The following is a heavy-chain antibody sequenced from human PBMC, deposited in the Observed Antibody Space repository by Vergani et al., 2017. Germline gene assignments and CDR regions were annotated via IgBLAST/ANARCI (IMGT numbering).Heavy chain of an antibody. V-gene: IGHV4-30-2*01. CDR1: GGSIRRGGYS. D-gene: IGHD5-18*01. CDR3: AREDTAMGRAGFDY. J-gene: IGHJ4*02. CDR2: IYHSVST. Sequence: QVQLQESGPGLVKPSGTLSLTCAVSGGSIRRGGYSWRWIRQPPGKGLEWIGYIYHSVSTYYNPSLKSRVTISVDRCKNQFSLRLSSVTAADTAVYYCAREDTAMGRAGFDYWGQGTLVTVSS.